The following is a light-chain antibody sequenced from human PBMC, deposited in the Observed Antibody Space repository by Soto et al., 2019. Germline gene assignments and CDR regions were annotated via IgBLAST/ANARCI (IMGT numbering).Light chain of an antibody. CDR1: SSNIGAGYD. CDR3: QSYDSSLSGSV. Sequence: QSVLTQPPSVSGAPGQRVTISCTGSSSNIGAGYDVHWYQQLPGTAPKLLISGNSNRPSGVPDRFSGSKSGTSASLAITGLQAEDGADYYCQSYDSSLSGSVFGGGTQLTVL. J-gene: IGLJ3*02. V-gene: IGLV1-40*01. CDR2: GNS.